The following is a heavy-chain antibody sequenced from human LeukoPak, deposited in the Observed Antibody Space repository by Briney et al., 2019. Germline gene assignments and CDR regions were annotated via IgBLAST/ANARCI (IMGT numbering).Heavy chain of an antibody. CDR3: ARGNGRQWLALYGMDV. CDR1: GGTFISYA. J-gene: IGHJ6*02. V-gene: IGHV1-69*13. D-gene: IGHD6-19*01. CDR2: IIPIFGTA. Sequence: ASVKVSCKASGGTFISYAISWVRQAPGQGLEWMGGIIPIFGTANYAQKFQGRVTITADESTSTAYMELSSLRSEDTAVYYCARGNGRQWLALYGMDVWGQGTTVTVSS.